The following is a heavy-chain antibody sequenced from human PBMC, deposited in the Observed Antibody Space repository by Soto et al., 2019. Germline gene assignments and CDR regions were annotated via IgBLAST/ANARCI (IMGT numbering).Heavy chain of an antibody. Sequence: EVQLVESGGGLVQPGGSLNLSCAASGFTFSGSAMHWVRQASGKGLEWVGRIRSKAKSYATAYAASVKGRFTISRDDSKHTAYLQMNSLKTEDTAVYYCTRGVATKEDGDYIIDYCGQGTLVAVSS. D-gene: IGHD4-17*01. J-gene: IGHJ4*02. CDR2: IRSKAKSYAT. CDR1: GFTFSGSA. V-gene: IGHV3-73*01. CDR3: TRGVATKEDGDYIIDY.